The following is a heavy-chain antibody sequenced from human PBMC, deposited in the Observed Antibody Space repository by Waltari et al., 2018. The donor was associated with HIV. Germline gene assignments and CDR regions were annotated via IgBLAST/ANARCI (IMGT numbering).Heavy chain of an antibody. J-gene: IGHJ4*02. CDR1: IAPISSYY. D-gene: IGHD3-16*01. V-gene: IGHV4-59*01. CDR2: IYYSGST. Sequence: VQLPQSGPGLVKPSATLSISRPVSIAPISSYYWSWIRQPPGKGLEWIGYIYYSGSTSYNPSLKSRVTISVDTSKNQFSLNLSSVTAADTAVYYCARTFRGKGFDYWGQGTLVSVSS. CDR3: ARTFRGKGFDY.